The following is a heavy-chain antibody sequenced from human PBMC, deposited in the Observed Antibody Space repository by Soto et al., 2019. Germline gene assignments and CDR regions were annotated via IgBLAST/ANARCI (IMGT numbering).Heavy chain of an antibody. J-gene: IGHJ4*02. CDR2: IFHTGST. CDR1: GGSINSKNW. CDR3: ARDGAGWLQQYFDY. D-gene: IGHD5-18*01. V-gene: IGHV4-4*02. Sequence: SETLSLTCAVSGGSINSKNWWSWVRQYPGKGLEWIGEIFHTGSTNYNTSLKSRVTISVDKSKNTLYLQMNSLRAEDTAVYYCARDGAGWLQQYFDYWGQGTLVTVSS.